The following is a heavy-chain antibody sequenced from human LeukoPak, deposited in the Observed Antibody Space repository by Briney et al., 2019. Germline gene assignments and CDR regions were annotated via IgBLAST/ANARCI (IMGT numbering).Heavy chain of an antibody. CDR1: GYSISSGYY. D-gene: IGHD3-3*01. CDR2: IYHSGST. Sequence: PSETLSLTCAVSGYSISSGYYWGWIRQPPGKGLEWIGSIYHSGSTYYNPSLKSRVTISVDTSKNQFSLKLSSVTAADTAVYYCARQLITYYDFWSGQLDAFDIWGQGTMVTVSS. J-gene: IGHJ3*02. V-gene: IGHV4-38-2*01. CDR3: ARQLITYYDFWSGQLDAFDI.